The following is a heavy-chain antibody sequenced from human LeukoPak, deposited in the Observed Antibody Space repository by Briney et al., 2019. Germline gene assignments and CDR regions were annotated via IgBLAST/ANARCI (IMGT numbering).Heavy chain of an antibody. V-gene: IGHV3-30*02. CDR2: TRYDESLK. CDR3: TKYRSGNFDYYPDLDS. J-gene: IGHJ4*02. CDR1: GFTFSHYG. Sequence: GGSLRLSCAASGFTFSHYGMHWVRQAPGKGLEWLAFTRYDESLKYYAGSVGGRFTISRDNSKNTLYLQMNSLRTEDTAIYYCTKYRSGNFDYYPDLDSWGQGILVTVSS. D-gene: IGHD3-9*01.